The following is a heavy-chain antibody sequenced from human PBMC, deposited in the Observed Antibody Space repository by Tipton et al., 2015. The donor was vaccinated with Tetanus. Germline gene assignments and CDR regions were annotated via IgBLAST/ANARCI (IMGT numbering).Heavy chain of an antibody. D-gene: IGHD3-22*01. Sequence: TLSLTCTVSGGSISSYYWSWIRQPAGKGLEWIGRIYTSGSTNYNPSLKSRVTMSVDTSKNQFSLKLSSVTAADTAVYYCARGLADYYDSSGYYTLDWFDPWGQGTLVTVSS. V-gene: IGHV4-4*07. CDR3: ARGLADYYDSSGYYTLDWFDP. J-gene: IGHJ5*02. CDR1: GGSISSYY. CDR2: IYTSGST.